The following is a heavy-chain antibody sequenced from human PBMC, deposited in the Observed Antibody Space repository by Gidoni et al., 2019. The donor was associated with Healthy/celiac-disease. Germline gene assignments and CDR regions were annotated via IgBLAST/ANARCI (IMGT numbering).Heavy chain of an antibody. CDR1: GFTFSSYG. Sequence: QVQLVESGGGVVQPGRSLRLSCAASGFTFSSYGMHWVRQAPGKGLEWVAVIWYDGSNKYYADSVKGRFTISRDNSKNTLYLQMNSLRAEDTAVYYCARDGRVAHPWFTVGAYFDYWGQGTLVTVSS. V-gene: IGHV3-33*01. J-gene: IGHJ4*02. CDR2: IWYDGSNK. D-gene: IGHD1-26*01. CDR3: ARDGRVAHPWFTVGAYFDY.